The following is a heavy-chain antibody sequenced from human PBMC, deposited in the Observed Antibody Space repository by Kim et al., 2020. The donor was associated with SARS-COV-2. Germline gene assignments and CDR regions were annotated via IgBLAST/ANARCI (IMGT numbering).Heavy chain of an antibody. V-gene: IGHV1-46*01. CDR2: INPSGGST. CDR1: GYTFTSYY. J-gene: IGHJ4*02. CDR3: ARDCEGIAAAARWYYFDY. D-gene: IGHD6-13*01. Sequence: ASVKVSCKASGYTFTSYYMHWVRQAPGQGLEWMGIINPSGGSTSYAQKFQGRVTMTRDTSTSTVYMELSSLRSEDTAVYYCARDCEGIAAAARWYYFDYWGQGTLVTVSS.